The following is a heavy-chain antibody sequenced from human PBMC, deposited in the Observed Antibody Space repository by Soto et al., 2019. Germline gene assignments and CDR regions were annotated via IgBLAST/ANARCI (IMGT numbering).Heavy chain of an antibody. CDR1: GYTFSRYG. CDR3: SRKEDYGDYVDY. V-gene: IGHV1-18*04. Sequence: QVQLVQSGPEVKKPRASVKVSCKASGYTFSRYGISWVRQAPGQGLERMGWIRVYNGNTKYAQKVHDRATMTTDTSTSTAYMELRTLRSDDTAVYYCSRKEDYGDYVDYWAQGTMVTVS. D-gene: IGHD4-17*01. CDR2: IRVYNGNT. J-gene: IGHJ4*02.